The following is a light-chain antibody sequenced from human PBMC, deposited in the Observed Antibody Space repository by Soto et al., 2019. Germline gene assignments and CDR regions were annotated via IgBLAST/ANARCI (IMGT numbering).Light chain of an antibody. CDR2: NND. Sequence: QSVLTQAPSASGTPGQRVTISCSGSNSNIGSNTVSWYQQVPGTAPKVLIYNNDQRPSGVPDRLSGSKSGTSASLAIGWLQSEDEADYYCAAWDGSLNGWVFGGGTKVTVL. V-gene: IGLV1-44*01. J-gene: IGLJ3*02. CDR3: AAWDGSLNGWV. CDR1: NSNIGSNT.